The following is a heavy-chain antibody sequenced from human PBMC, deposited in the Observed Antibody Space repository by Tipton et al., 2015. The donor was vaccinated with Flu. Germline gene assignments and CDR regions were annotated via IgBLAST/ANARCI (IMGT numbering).Heavy chain of an antibody. V-gene: IGHV3-7*03. CDR2: INQDGSEK. CDR3: AKEPPSY. J-gene: IGHJ4*02. CDR1: GFTFSRYW. Sequence: SLRLSCAASGFTFSRYWMNWVRQAPGKGLEWVANINQDGSEKHYVESVKGRFSISRDNARNSLHLQMNSLRAEDTAVYYCAKEPPSYWGQGTLVTVSS.